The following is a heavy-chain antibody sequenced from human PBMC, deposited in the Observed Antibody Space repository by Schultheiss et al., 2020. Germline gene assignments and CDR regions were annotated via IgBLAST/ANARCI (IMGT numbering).Heavy chain of an antibody. J-gene: IGHJ4*02. CDR3: ARSGRAAAGGAGFDY. CDR1: GYTFTSYY. Sequence: ASVKVSCKASGYTFTSYYMHWVRQAPGQGLEWMGIINPSGGSTSYAQKFQGRVTMTRDTSTSTVYMELSSLRSEDTAVYYCARSGRAAAGGAGFDYWGQGTLVTVSS. V-gene: IGHV1-46*01. D-gene: IGHD6-13*01. CDR2: INPSGGST.